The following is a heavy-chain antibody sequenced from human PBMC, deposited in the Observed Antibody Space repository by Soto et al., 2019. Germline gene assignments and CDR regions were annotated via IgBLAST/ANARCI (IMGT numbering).Heavy chain of an antibody. Sequence: SETLSLTCAVSGFSISSGYFWGWIRQPPGKGPEWLGSIYHSGTTYYNPSVKGRVTISVDTSKNQFSLKMSSVTAADTAVYYCAGDSSGYYWFDPWGQGTLVTVSS. J-gene: IGHJ5*02. CDR3: AGDSSGYYWFDP. CDR1: GFSISSGYF. V-gene: IGHV4-38-2*02. D-gene: IGHD3-22*01. CDR2: IYHSGTT.